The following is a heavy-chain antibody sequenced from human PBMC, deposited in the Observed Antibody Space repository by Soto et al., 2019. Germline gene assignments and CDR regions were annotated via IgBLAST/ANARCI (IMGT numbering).Heavy chain of an antibody. Sequence: SETLSLTCAVYGGSFSGYYWSWIRQPPGKGLEWIGEINHSGSTNYNPSLKSRVTISVDTSKNQFSLKLSSVTAADTAVYYCARGQIMSATTTKNFDYWGQGTLVTVSS. CDR3: ARGQIMSATTTKNFDY. CDR1: GGSFSGYY. D-gene: IGHD6-25*01. J-gene: IGHJ4*02. V-gene: IGHV4-34*01. CDR2: INHSGST.